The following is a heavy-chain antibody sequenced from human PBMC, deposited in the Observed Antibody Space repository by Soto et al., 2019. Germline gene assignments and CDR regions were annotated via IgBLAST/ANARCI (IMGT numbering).Heavy chain of an antibody. CDR1: GGSISSSNW. CDR3: ARRVGELWNLHFDY. Sequence: QVQLQESGPGLVKPSGTLSLTCAVSGGSISSSNWWSWVRQPPGKGLEWIGEIYHSGSTNYNPSLKSRVTISVDRSKNQFSLKLRSVTTGDTAVYYCARRVGELWNLHFDYWGQGTLVTVSS. V-gene: IGHV4-4*02. CDR2: IYHSGST. D-gene: IGHD3-10*01. J-gene: IGHJ4*02.